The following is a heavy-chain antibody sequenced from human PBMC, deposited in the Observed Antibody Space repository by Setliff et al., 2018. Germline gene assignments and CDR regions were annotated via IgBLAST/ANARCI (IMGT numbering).Heavy chain of an antibody. D-gene: IGHD6-19*01. V-gene: IGHV1-69*11. Sequence: GASVKVSCKSSGYIFRSYGLSWVRQAPGQGLEWMGIINPSGGRTSYAQKFQGRVTITADESTSTAYMELTSLRLEDTAVYYCARGKMDVVAVAGKYCVMDVWGQGTTVTVSS. CDR2: INPSGGRT. J-gene: IGHJ6*02. CDR3: ARGKMDVVAVAGKYCVMDV. CDR1: GYIFRSYG.